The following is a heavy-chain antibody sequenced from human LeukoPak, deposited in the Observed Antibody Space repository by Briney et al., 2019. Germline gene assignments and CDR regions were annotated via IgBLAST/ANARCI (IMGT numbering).Heavy chain of an antibody. CDR1: GFTFSNYW. D-gene: IGHD6-13*01. J-gene: IGHJ4*02. CDR2: IKSDGSST. CDR3: ARGGDTSNWYPGYFDY. Sequence: PGGSLRLSCAASGFTFSNYWMHWVRRAPGKGPVWVSRIKSDGSSTRFADSVQGRSTISRDNGKNTVYLQMNSLRAEDTAVYYCARGGDTSNWYPGYFDYWGQGALVTVSS. V-gene: IGHV3-74*01.